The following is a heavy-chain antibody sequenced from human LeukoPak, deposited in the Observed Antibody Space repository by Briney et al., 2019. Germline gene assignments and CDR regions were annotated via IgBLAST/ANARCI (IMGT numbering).Heavy chain of an antibody. CDR3: ARDSRYYDSSGYYGPSTYYFDY. V-gene: IGHV4-61*02. CDR2: IFTSGST. D-gene: IGHD3-22*01. CDR1: GGSISSGSYY. Sequence: PSETLSLTCTVSGGSISSGSYYWSWIRRPAGKGLEGFGRIFTSGSTNNNPSLKSRVTISVDTSKNQFSLKLSSVTAADTAVYYCARDSRYYDSSGYYGPSTYYFDYWGQGTLVTVSS. J-gene: IGHJ4*02.